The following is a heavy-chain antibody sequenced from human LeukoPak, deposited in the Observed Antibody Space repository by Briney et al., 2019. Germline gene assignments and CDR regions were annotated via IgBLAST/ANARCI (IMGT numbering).Heavy chain of an antibody. J-gene: IGHJ6*03. CDR3: ARADSSIAARLARSSTFNYYYYKDV. V-gene: IGHV3-7*01. CDR2: IKQDGSEK. D-gene: IGHD6-6*01. CDR1: GFTFSSYW. Sequence: PGGSLRLSCAASGFTFSSYWMSWVRQAPGKGLEWVANIKQDGSEKYYVDSVKGRFTISRDNAKNSLYLQMNSLRAEDTAVYYCARADSSIAARLARSSTFNYYYYKDVWGKGTTVTISS.